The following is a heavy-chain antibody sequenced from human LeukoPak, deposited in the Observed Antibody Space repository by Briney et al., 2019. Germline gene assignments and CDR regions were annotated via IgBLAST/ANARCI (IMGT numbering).Heavy chain of an antibody. CDR3: ARLPRGTQPPEYFQQ. D-gene: IGHD1-1*01. CDR2: IHYSGST. Sequence: SETLSLTCTVSGGSISSYYWSWIRQPPGKGLEWIGSIHYSGSTTYNPSLKSRVTISVDTSKNQFSLKLTSATAADTAVYYCARLPRGTQPPEYFQQWGRAPWSPSPQ. V-gene: IGHV4-59*08. J-gene: IGHJ1*01. CDR1: GGSISSYY.